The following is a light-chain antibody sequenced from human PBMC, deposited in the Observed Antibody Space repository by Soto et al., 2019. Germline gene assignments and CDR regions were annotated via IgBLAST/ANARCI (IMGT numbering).Light chain of an antibody. CDR3: QQYHNWPPIT. CDR2: DAS. CDR1: QSVSTK. Sequence: EILMTQSPATLSVSPGETATLSCRASQSVSTKLAWYQQKPGQAPRLLINDASTRATGVPARFSGWGSGTDFTLTISSLQSEDFAVYYCQQYHNWPPITFGQGTRLEIK. J-gene: IGKJ5*01. V-gene: IGKV3-15*01.